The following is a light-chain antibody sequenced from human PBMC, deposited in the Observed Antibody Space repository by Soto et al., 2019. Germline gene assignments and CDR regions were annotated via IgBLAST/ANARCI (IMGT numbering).Light chain of an antibody. CDR1: SSDIDDYNY. J-gene: IGLJ2*01. CDR3: GLYTSSSTVV. Sequence: QSVLNQPASVSGSPGQSITISCTGTSSDIDDYNYVSWYQQHPGKAPKLMVYDVSYRPSGVSNRFSGSKSGSTASLTISGLQAEDEADYYCGLYTSSSTVVFGGGTKVTVL. CDR2: DVS. V-gene: IGLV2-14*01.